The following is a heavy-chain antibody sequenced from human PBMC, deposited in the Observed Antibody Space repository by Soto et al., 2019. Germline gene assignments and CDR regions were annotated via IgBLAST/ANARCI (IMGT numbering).Heavy chain of an antibody. CDR2: IWYDGSNK. Sequence: GGSLRLSCAASGFTFSSYVMHWVRQAPGKGLEWVAVIWYDGSNKYYADSVKGRFTISRDNSKNTLYLQMNSLRAEDTAVYYCARLGLYCGGDCDDYYYGMDVWGQGTTVTVSS. J-gene: IGHJ6*02. CDR3: ARLGLYCGGDCDDYYYGMDV. V-gene: IGHV3-33*01. CDR1: GFTFSSYV. D-gene: IGHD2-21*02.